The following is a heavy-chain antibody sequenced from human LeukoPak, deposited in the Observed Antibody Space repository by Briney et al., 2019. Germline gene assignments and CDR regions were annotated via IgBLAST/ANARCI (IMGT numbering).Heavy chain of an antibody. CDR2: IYYSGST. J-gene: IGHJ4*02. CDR3: ASGYSSGQYYFDY. D-gene: IGHD6-19*01. V-gene: IGHV4-61*08. CDR1: GGSISSGGYY. Sequence: SQTLSLTCTVSGGSISSGGYYWSWIRQPPGKGLEWIGYIYYSGSTDYNPSLKSRVTISADMSKNQFSLKLSSVTAADTAVYYCASGYSSGQYYFDYWGQGTLVTVSS.